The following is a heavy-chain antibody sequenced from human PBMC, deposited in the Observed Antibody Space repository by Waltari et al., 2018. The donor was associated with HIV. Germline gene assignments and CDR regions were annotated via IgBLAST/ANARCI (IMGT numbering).Heavy chain of an antibody. Sequence: QLQESGPGLVQPSETLSLTCSVSGGSIDSGAHYWSWIRQHPGKGLEWIGYIFHSGTSYSNPSLKCRVSISLDTSKNHCSRKLNSVTAAYTAVYYCATYRSLSGGNFCDPWGQGMLVTVSS. CDR3: ATYRSLSGGNFCDP. D-gene: IGHD2-21*01. CDR1: GGSIDSGAHY. V-gene: IGHV4-31*03. J-gene: IGHJ5*02. CDR2: IFHSGTS.